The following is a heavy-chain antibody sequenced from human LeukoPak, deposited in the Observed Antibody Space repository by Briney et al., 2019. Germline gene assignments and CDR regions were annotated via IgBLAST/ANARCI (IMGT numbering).Heavy chain of an antibody. CDR3: ARQVDGSGWYY. Sequence: ASVKVSCKASGYTFTGYYMHWVRQAPGQGLEWMGWINPNSGGTNYAQKFQGRVTMTRDTSTSTAYLQWSSLKASDTAIYYCARQVDGSGWYYWGQGSLVTVSS. V-gene: IGHV1-2*02. J-gene: IGHJ4*02. D-gene: IGHD6-19*01. CDR2: INPNSGGT. CDR1: GYTFTGYY.